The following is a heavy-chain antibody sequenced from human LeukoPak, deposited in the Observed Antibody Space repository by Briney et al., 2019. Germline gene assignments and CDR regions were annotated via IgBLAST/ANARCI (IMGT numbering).Heavy chain of an antibody. CDR2: IGSSTTSHI. CDR1: GFTFSDYS. D-gene: IGHD4-11*01. CDR3: ARDRSNSRDLDN. J-gene: IGHJ4*02. Sequence: GGSLRLSCAASGFTFSDYSMNWVRQAPGKGLEWLSCIGSSTTSHIYYADSVKGRFTISRDNAKNSLYLQMSGLRPEDTALYYCARDRSNSRDLDNWGQGTLVTVSS. V-gene: IGHV3-21*01.